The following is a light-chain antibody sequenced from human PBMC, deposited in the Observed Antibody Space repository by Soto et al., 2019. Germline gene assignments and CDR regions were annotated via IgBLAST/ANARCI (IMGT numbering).Light chain of an antibody. CDR1: QSISSY. CDR3: QQSYRSPFT. V-gene: IGKV1-39*01. J-gene: IGKJ3*01. CDR2: AAS. Sequence: DIQMTQSPSSLSASVGDRATITCRASQSISSYLNWYQQKPGKAPNLLIYAASSLQSGVPSKFSGSGSGTDFTPTISSLQAEDFANYCWQQSYRSPFTFGPGTKVDIK.